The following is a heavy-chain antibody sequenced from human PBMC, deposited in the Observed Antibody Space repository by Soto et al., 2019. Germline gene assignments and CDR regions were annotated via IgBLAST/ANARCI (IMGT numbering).Heavy chain of an antibody. D-gene: IGHD1-26*01. V-gene: IGHV1-45*02. CDR1: GNTFTYRY. Sequence: QMQLVQSGAEVKKPGSSVTVSCKALGNTFTYRYLHWVRQAPGPALEWMGWIPPFNGDVHYAQKFQERVTITRDRSINTAYMRMSSLRSEDTAMYYCASGGAGSGPFTWELPDHWGQGTLVTVSS. J-gene: IGHJ4*02. CDR2: IPPFNGDV. CDR3: ASGGAGSGPFTWELPDH.